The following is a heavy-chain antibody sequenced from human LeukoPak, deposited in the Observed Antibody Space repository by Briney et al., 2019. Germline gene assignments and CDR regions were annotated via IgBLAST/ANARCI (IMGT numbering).Heavy chain of an antibody. J-gene: IGHJ4*02. Sequence: SGGSRRLSCAASGFTFSNYWMSWVRQAPGKGLEWVANIKQDGSEKYYVDSVKGRFTISRDNAKNSLYLQMNSLRAEDTAVYYCARNDGDFRQYWGQGTLVTVSS. V-gene: IGHV3-7*01. D-gene: IGHD4-17*01. CDR1: GFTFSNYW. CDR3: ARNDGDFRQY. CDR2: IKQDGSEK.